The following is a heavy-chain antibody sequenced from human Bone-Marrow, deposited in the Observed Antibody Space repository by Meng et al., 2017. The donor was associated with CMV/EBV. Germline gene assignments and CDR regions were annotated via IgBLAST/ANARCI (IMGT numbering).Heavy chain of an antibody. CDR3: ARAPSWGRKRSNYDGYYYGMDV. D-gene: IGHD4-11*01. CDR2: INQDGSGK. CDR1: GFTFSRYW. V-gene: IGHV3-7*01. J-gene: IGHJ6*02. Sequence: LSLTCAASGFTFSRYWMSWVRQAPGKGLEWVANINQDGSGKYYLGSVKGRFTISRDNAKNSLYLQMNSLRAEDTAVYYCARAPSWGRKRSNYDGYYYGMDVWGQGTTVTVSS.